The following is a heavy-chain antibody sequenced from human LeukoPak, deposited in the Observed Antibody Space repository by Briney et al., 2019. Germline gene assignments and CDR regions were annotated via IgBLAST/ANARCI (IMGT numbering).Heavy chain of an antibody. J-gene: IGHJ4*02. Sequence: GSLRLSCAASGFTFSSYAMSWVRQAPGKGLEWIGEINHSGSTNYNPSLKSRVTISVDTSKNQFSLKLSSVTAADTAVYYCARSKTERWLQLGRSFDYWGQGTLVTVSS. V-gene: IGHV4-34*01. D-gene: IGHD5-24*01. CDR3: ARSKTERWLQLGRSFDY. CDR2: INHSGST. CDR1: GFTFSSYA.